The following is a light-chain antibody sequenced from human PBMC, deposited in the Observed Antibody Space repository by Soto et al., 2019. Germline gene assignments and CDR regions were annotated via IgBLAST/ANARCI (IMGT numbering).Light chain of an antibody. CDR1: QSVTSSY. V-gene: IGKV3-20*01. J-gene: IGKJ1*01. CDR2: RAS. Sequence: EIVLTQSPGTLSLYPGESATLSCRASQSVTSSYIAWYQQKPGQAPRLLIYRASTWATGIPDRFSGSGSGTDFTLIISRLEPEDFAVYHCQQYGSSPWTFGQGTKVDIK. CDR3: QQYGSSPWT.